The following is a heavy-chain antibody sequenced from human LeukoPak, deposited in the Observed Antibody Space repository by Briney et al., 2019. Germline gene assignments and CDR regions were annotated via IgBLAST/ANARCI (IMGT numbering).Heavy chain of an antibody. D-gene: IGHD2-2*01. CDR1: GHTFTGYY. CDR2: INPNSGGT. J-gene: IGHJ6*03. CDR3: ARDKAIVVVPAAHDYYYYMDV. Sequence: ASVKVSCKASGHTFTGYYMHWVRQAPGQGLEWMGWINPNSGGTNYAQKFQGRVTMTRDTSISTAYMELSRLRSDDTAVYYCARDKAIVVVPAAHDYYYYMDVWGKGTTVTVSS. V-gene: IGHV1-2*02.